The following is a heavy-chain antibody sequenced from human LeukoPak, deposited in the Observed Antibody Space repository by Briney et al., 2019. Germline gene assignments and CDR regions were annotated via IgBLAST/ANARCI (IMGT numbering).Heavy chain of an antibody. CDR3: ARVVGATINFDY. CDR1: GGSISSGGYY. J-gene: IGHJ4*02. Sequence: SQTLSLTCTVSGGSISSGGYYWSWIRQHPGKGLEWIVYIYYSGSTYYNPSLKSRVTISVDTSKNQFSLKLSSVTAADTAVYYCARVVGATINFDYWGQGTLVTVSS. CDR2: IYYSGST. D-gene: IGHD1-26*01. V-gene: IGHV4-31*03.